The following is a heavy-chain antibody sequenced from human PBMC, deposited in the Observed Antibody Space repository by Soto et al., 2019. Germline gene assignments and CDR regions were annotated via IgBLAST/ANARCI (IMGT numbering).Heavy chain of an antibody. CDR2: ISSSSGAI. J-gene: IGHJ5*02. V-gene: IGHV3-48*01. D-gene: IGHD3-10*01. CDR3: AKAQTFESS. Sequence: PGGSLRLSCAASGFTFSTYAMNCVRQAPGKGLEWVSYISSSSGAIHYADSVQGRFTTSRDNGKNSLYLQMNSLRVEDTAVYYCAKAQTFESSWGQGTLVTVSS. CDR1: GFTFSTYA.